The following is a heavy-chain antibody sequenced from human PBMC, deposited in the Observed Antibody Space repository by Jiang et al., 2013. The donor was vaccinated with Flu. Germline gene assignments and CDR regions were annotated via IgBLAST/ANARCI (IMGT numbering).Heavy chain of an antibody. J-gene: IGHJ4*02. V-gene: IGHV3-11*03. CDR2: ISSSSSYA. CDR1: GFTFSDYY. CDR3: ARSDWAPLEWLPPTTPFDY. Sequence: SCAASGFTFSDYYMSWIRQAPGKGLEWVSYISSSSSYANYADSVKGRFTISRDNAKNSLYLQMNSLRAEDTAVYYCARSDWAPLEWLPPTTPFDYWGQGTLVTVSS. D-gene: IGHD3-3*01.